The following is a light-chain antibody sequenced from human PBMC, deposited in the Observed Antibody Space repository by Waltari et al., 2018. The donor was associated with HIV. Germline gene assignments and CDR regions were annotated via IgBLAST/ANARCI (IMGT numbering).Light chain of an antibody. Sequence: QSALTQPASVSASPGQSITISCAGTISNIGSSNHVSWYQHLPGEAPRLIIYDVDNRPSGVYDLFSGSKAANTAYLTISGRQAEDEADYFCSSYTVTSFYLFGTGTKVTVL. V-gene: IGLV2-14*01. CDR1: ISNIGSSNH. CDR2: DVD. CDR3: SSYTVTSFYL. J-gene: IGLJ1*01.